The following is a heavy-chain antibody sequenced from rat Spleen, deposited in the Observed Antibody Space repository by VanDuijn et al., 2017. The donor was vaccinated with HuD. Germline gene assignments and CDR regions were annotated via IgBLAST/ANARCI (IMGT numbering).Heavy chain of an antibody. CDR3: VRPLYRDNYAHVPWFAY. D-gene: IGHD4-3*01. V-gene: IGHV5-29*01. Sequence: EVQLVESDGGLVQPGRSLKLSCAASGFTFSDYYMTWVRQAPTKGLEWVATITYDGSSTYYRDSVKGRFTISRDNVKSTLNLQMDSLRSEDTATYYSVRPLYRDNYAHVPWFAYWGQGTLVTVSS. J-gene: IGHJ3*01. CDR1: GFTFSDYY. CDR2: ITYDGSST.